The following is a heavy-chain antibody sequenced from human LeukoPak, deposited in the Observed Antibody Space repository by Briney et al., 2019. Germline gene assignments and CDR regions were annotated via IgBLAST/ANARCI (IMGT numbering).Heavy chain of an antibody. CDR1: GGSFSGYY. CDR2: INHSGST. CDR3: ATINGYLIDY. J-gene: IGHJ4*02. V-gene: IGHV4-34*01. D-gene: IGHD5-24*01. Sequence: SETLSLTCAVYGGSFSGYYWSWIRPPPGKGLEWIGEINHSGSTNYNPSLKSRVTISVDTSKNQFSLKLSSVTAADTAVYYCATINGYLIDYWGQGTLVTVSS.